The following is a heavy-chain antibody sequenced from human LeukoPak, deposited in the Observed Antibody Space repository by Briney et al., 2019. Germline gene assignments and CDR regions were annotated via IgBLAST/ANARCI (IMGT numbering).Heavy chain of an antibody. CDR2: INLNSGGT. CDR3: ARSPDILTGENFDY. Sequence: ASVKVSCKASGYTFTGYYMHWARQAPGQGLEWMGWINLNSGGTNDAQKFQDRGTMTRDTSISTAYMELSRLRSDDTAVYYCARSPDILTGENFDYWGQGTLVTVSS. J-gene: IGHJ4*02. V-gene: IGHV1-2*02. CDR1: GYTFTGYY. D-gene: IGHD3-9*01.